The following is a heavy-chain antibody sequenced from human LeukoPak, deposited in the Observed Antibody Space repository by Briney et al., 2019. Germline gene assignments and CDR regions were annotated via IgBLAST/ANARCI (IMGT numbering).Heavy chain of an antibody. CDR3: ERDDTYYDSSGYYIDY. CDR1: GFTFSSYS. D-gene: IGHD3-22*01. Sequence: GGSLLLSCAASGFTFSSYSMNWVRQAPGKGLEWVSSISSTSSYIYYADSVKGRFTISRDNAKNSLYLQMNSLRAEDTVVYSYERDDTYYDSSGYYIDYWGQQRLVTVSS. CDR2: ISSTSSYI. J-gene: IGHJ4*02. V-gene: IGHV3-21*01.